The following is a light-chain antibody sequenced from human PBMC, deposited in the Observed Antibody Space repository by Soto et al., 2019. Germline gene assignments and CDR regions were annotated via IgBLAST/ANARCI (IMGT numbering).Light chain of an antibody. Sequence: QSVLTQPPSASGTPGQRVTISCSGSSSNIGSKTVNWYQQLPGTAPKVLIYSNNQRPSGVPDRFSGSKSGTSGSLAISGLQSEDEADYYCAAWDDGLNGVVFGGGTQLTVL. V-gene: IGLV1-44*01. CDR3: AAWDDGLNGVV. CDR2: SNN. J-gene: IGLJ7*01. CDR1: SSNIGSKT.